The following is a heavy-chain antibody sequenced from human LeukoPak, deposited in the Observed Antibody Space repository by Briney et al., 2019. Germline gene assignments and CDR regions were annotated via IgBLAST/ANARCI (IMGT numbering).Heavy chain of an antibody. V-gene: IGHV1-2*04. D-gene: IGHD3-10*01. J-gene: IGHJ4*02. CDR3: ARDVYYGSGSYYWDY. CDR1: GYTFTGYY. Sequence: GASVKVSCKAPGYTFTGYYMHWVRQAPGQGLEWMGWINPNSGGTNYAQKFQGWVTMTRDTSISTAYMELSRLRSDDTAVYYCARDVYYGSGSYYWDYWGQGTLVTVSS. CDR2: INPNSGGT.